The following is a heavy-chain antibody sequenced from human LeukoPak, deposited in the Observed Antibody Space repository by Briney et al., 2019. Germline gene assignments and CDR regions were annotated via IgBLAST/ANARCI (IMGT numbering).Heavy chain of an antibody. Sequence: GGSLRLSWAASGFTFSSDGMHWVRQAPGKGLEWVGVISYDGSNKYYADSVKGQFTISIDNSKNTLYLQMNRLRAEDTAVYYCAKDLGDSSGFSIDYWGQGTLVTVSS. CDR3: AKDLGDSSGFSIDY. V-gene: IGHV3-30*18. D-gene: IGHD3-22*01. CDR1: GFTFSSDG. J-gene: IGHJ4*02. CDR2: ISYDGSNK.